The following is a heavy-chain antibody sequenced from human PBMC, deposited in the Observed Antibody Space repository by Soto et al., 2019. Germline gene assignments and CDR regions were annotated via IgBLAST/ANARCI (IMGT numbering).Heavy chain of an antibody. CDR3: ARDWGFFDSSGYYPFYFDY. D-gene: IGHD3-22*01. V-gene: IGHV3-11*01. CDR1: GFTFSDYY. J-gene: IGHJ4*02. CDR2: ISSSGSTV. Sequence: GGSLRLSCAASGFTFSDYYINWIRQAPGKGLDWVSYISSSGSTVDYADSVKGRFTISRDNAKNSLYLQMNSLRAEDTAVYYCARDWGFFDSSGYYPFYFDYWGQGVPVTVSS.